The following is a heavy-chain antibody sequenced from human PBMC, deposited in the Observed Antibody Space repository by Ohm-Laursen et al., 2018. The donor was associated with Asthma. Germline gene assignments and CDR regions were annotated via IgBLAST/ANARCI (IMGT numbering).Heavy chain of an antibody. Sequence: SQTLSLTCTVSGDSINSGNNYWSWIRQHPGKGLECIGYIYYSGLTYSNPSLRSRVIISVDTSKNQFSLNLTSVTAADTAVYYCARGAFYYESTGYYFFDHWGQGALVTVSS. V-gene: IGHV4-31*03. CDR2: IYYSGLT. J-gene: IGHJ4*02. CDR1: GDSINSGNNY. D-gene: IGHD3-22*01. CDR3: ARGAFYYESTGYYFFDH.